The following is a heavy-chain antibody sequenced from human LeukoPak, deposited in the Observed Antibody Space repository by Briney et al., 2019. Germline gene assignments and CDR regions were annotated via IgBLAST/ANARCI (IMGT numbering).Heavy chain of an antibody. Sequence: SVKVSCKASGGTFSSYAISWVRQAPGQGLEWMGGIIPIFGTANYAQKFQGRVTITADKSTSTAYMELSSLRSEDTAVYYCARGDRAVAGTYDIWGQGTMVTVSS. J-gene: IGHJ3*02. V-gene: IGHV1-69*06. CDR1: GGTFSSYA. D-gene: IGHD6-19*01. CDR3: ARGDRAVAGTYDI. CDR2: IIPIFGTA.